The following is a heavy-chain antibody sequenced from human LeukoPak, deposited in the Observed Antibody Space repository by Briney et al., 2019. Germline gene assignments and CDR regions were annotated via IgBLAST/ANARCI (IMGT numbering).Heavy chain of an antibody. J-gene: IGHJ3*02. D-gene: IGHD3-22*01. CDR3: ARGRGVVISAFDI. CDR1: GFTFSFYG. Sequence: GGTLRLSCAASGFTFSFYGMSWVRQAPGKGLEWVANIKQDGSEKYYVDSVKGRFTISRDNANDSLYLQMNSLRAEDTAVYYCARGRGVVISAFDIWGQGTMVTVSS. CDR2: IKQDGSEK. V-gene: IGHV3-7*01.